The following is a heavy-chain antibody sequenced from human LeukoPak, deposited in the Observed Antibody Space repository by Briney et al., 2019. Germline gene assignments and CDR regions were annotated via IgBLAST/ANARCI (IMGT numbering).Heavy chain of an antibody. CDR3: AKAAGDTSGYYLDAFDI. J-gene: IGHJ3*02. CDR2: IRSKANSYAT. V-gene: IGHV3-73*01. D-gene: IGHD3-22*01. CDR1: GFTFSGSD. Sequence: GGSLRLSCAASGFTFSGSDMHWVRQASGKGLEWVGRIRSKANSYATTYAASVKGRFTISRDNAKNSLYLQMKSLRAEDMALYHCAKAAGDTSGYYLDAFDIWGQGTMVTVSS.